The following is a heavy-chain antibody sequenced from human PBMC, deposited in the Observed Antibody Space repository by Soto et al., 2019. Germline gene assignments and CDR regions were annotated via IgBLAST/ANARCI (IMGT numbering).Heavy chain of an antibody. D-gene: IGHD5-18*01. J-gene: IGHJ2*01. CDR1: GFTFNNYA. CDR2: MSYDGSNK. Sequence: QVQLVESGGGVVQPGRSLRLSCAASGFTFNNYAMHWVRQAPGKGLEWVALMSYDGSNKYYADSVKGRFTISRDNSKNTLYLQMNSLRAEDTAVYYCARDPLWGTAMVLWYFDLWGRGTLVTVSS. V-gene: IGHV3-30-3*01. CDR3: ARDPLWGTAMVLWYFDL.